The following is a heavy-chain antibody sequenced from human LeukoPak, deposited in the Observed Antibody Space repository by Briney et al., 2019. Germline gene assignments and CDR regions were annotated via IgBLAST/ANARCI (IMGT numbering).Heavy chain of an antibody. J-gene: IGHJ4*02. D-gene: IGHD3-9*01. CDR2: LIPIFGTA. CDR3: ARDRTIDDILTLDY. Sequence: SVKVSCKASGGTFSSYAISWVRQAPGQGLEWMGGLIPIFGTANYAQKFQGRVTITADKSTSTAYMELSSLRSEDTAVYYCARDRTIDDILTLDYWGQGTLVTVSS. V-gene: IGHV1-69*06. CDR1: GGTFSSYA.